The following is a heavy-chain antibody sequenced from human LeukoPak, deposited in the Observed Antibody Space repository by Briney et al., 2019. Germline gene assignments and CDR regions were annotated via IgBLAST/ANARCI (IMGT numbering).Heavy chain of an antibody. J-gene: IGHJ4*02. V-gene: IGHV1-69*13. CDR2: IIPIFGTA. Sequence: SVKVSCKASGGTFSSYAISWVRQAPGQGLEWMGGIIPIFGTANYAQKFQGRVTITADESTSIAYMELSSLRSEDTAVYYCASTVVPAAHRGYYFDYWGQGTLVTVSS. CDR3: ASTVVPAAHRGYYFDY. CDR1: GGTFSSYA. D-gene: IGHD2-2*01.